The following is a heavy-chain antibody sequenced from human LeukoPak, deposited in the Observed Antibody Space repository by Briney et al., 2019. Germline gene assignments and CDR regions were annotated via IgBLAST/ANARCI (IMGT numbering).Heavy chain of an antibody. CDR3: ARISRGPAVTTSS. J-gene: IGHJ5*02. CDR1: GGSFSGYY. Sequence: SETLSLTCAVYGGSFSGYYWSWIRQPRGKGLEWIGEINHSGSTNYNPSLKSRVTISVDTSKNQFSLKLSSVTAADTAVYYCARISRGPAVTTSSWGQGTLVTVSS. V-gene: IGHV4-34*01. D-gene: IGHD4-17*01. CDR2: INHSGST.